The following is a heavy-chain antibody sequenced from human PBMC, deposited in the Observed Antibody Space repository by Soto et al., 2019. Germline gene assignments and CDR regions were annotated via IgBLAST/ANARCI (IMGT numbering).Heavy chain of an antibody. CDR2: IYYSGST. CDR1: GGSISSYY. Sequence: SETLSLTCTVSGGSISSYYWSWIRQPPGKGLEWIGYIYYSGSTNYNPSLKSRVTISVDTSKNQFSLKLSSVTAADTAVYYCARDPVISGYDYGLPFDIWGQGTMVTVSS. J-gene: IGHJ3*02. D-gene: IGHD5-12*01. V-gene: IGHV4-59*01. CDR3: ARDPVISGYDYGLPFDI.